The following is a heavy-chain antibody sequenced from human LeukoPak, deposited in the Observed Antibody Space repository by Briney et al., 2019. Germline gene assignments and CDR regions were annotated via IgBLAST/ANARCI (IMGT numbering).Heavy chain of an antibody. J-gene: IGHJ4*02. CDR1: GHTLTSNY. D-gene: IGHD3-22*01. Sequence: GGSLRLSCAASGHTLTSNYMSWVRQAPGKGVEGVSLIYSGGSTYSADSVKGRFTISRDNSKNTVYLQMNSLSAEDTAVYYCARYYYDRSGYPYYLDYWGQGTMVTVSS. CDR3: ARYYYDRSGYPYYLDY. CDR2: IYSGGST. V-gene: IGHV3-53*01.